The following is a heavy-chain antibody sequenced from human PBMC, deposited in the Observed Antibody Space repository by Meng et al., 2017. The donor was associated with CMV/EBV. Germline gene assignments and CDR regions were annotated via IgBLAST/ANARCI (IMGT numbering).Heavy chain of an antibody. J-gene: IGHJ4*02. Sequence: GESLKISCAASGFTLSSYSMNWVRRAPGKGLEWVSSISSSSSYIYYADSVKGRFTISRDNAKNSPYLQMNSLRAEDTAVYYCARETYRYGFWSGPMGLWGQGTLVTVSS. CDR2: ISSSSSYI. D-gene: IGHD3-3*01. CDR1: GFTLSSYS. CDR3: ARETYRYGFWSGPMGL. V-gene: IGHV3-21*01.